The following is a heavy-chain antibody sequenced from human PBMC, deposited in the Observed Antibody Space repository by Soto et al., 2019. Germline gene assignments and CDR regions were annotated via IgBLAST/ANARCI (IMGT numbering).Heavy chain of an antibody. D-gene: IGHD4-17*01. Sequence: ASVKVSCRASGGTFSSYAISWVRQAPGQGLEWMGGFIPIFGTANYAQKFQGRVTITADESTSTAYMELSSLRSEDTAVYYCARDYGYGDSELDYWGQGTLVTVS. V-gene: IGHV1-69*13. CDR2: FIPIFGTA. CDR3: ARDYGYGDSELDY. J-gene: IGHJ4*02. CDR1: GGTFSSYA.